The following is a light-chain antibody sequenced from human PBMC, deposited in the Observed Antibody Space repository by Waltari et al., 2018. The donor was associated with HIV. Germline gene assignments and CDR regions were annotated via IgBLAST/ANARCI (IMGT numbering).Light chain of an antibody. J-gene: IGKJ1*01. CDR2: ATS. CDR3: QQYGSSPPK. Sequence: DIVLTQSPGTLSLSPGERATLFCRASQSVSSGYLAWYQQTPGQAPSLLIYATSSRAPGIPDKFSGRGSGTDFTLTISRLEPKDFALYYCQQYGSSPPKFGQGTKVEIK. CDR1: QSVSSGY. V-gene: IGKV3-20*01.